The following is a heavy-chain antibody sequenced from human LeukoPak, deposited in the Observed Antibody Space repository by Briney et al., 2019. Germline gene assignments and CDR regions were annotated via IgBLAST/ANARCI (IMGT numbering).Heavy chain of an antibody. J-gene: IGHJ4*02. D-gene: IGHD1-1*01. CDR3: ARIVQITGTIPH. Sequence: PSETLSLTCSVSGFSISGAYYWGWIRQPPGKGLEWLGSIYHSGNTDYNPSLKSRVTISVDTAKNKFFLRLGSVTAADTAVYYCARIVQITGTIPHWGQGTLVTVSS. CDR2: IYHSGNT. CDR1: GFSISGAYY. V-gene: IGHV4-38-2*02.